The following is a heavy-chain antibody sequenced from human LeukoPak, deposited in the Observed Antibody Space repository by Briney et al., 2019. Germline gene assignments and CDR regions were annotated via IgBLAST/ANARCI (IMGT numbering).Heavy chain of an antibody. D-gene: IGHD6-19*01. Sequence: ASVKVSCKASGYTFTSYYMHWVRQAPGQGLEWMGLINPSGGSTSYAQKFQGRVTMTRDMSTSTVYMELSSLRSDDTAVFYCATSSGWKSNIDYWGQGTLVTVSS. CDR3: ATSSGWKSNIDY. V-gene: IGHV1-46*01. CDR2: INPSGGST. J-gene: IGHJ4*02. CDR1: GYTFTSYY.